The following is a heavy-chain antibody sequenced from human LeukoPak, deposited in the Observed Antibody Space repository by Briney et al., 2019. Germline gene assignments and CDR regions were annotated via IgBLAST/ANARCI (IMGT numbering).Heavy chain of an antibody. V-gene: IGHV1-2*05. CDR1: GYTFTGYH. D-gene: IGHD6-13*01. J-gene: IGHJ4*02. CDR3: ARDQGSLTRSWYTGY. CDR2: INPYSGDT. Sequence: ASVKVSCKASGYTFTGYHIHWVRQAPGQGLEWMGRINPYSGDTNFAQKFQGRVTMTRDTSITTAYMDLSSLTPDDPGVYFCARDQGSLTRSWYTGYWGQGTQVTVSS.